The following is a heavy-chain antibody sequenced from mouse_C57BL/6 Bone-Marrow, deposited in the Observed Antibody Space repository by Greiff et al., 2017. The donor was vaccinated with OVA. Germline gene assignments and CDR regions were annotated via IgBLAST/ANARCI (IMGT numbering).Heavy chain of an antibody. V-gene: IGHV14-3*01. CDR1: GFNIKNTY. Sequence: DVQLQESVAELVRPGASVKLSCTASGFNIKNTYMHWVKQRPEQGLEWIGRIDPANDNTKYAPKFQGKATMTADTSSNTAYLQLSSLSSEDTAVYCCARGNFGSSFDAMDYWGQGTSVTVSS. D-gene: IGHD1-1*01. CDR3: ARGNFGSSFDAMDY. J-gene: IGHJ4*01. CDR2: IDPANDNT.